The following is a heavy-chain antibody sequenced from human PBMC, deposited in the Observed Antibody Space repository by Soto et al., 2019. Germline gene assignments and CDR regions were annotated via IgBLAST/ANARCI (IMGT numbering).Heavy chain of an antibody. Sequence: QVQLVESGGGVVQPGRSLRLSCAASGFTFSSYGMHWVRQAPGKGLEWVAVIWYDGSNKYYADSVKGRFTISRDNSKKTLYLQMNSLRAEDTAVYYCARAYSSSWLTYYYYGMDVWGQGTTVTVSS. J-gene: IGHJ6*02. V-gene: IGHV3-33*01. CDR1: GFTFSSYG. D-gene: IGHD6-13*01. CDR3: ARAYSSSWLTYYYYGMDV. CDR2: IWYDGSNK.